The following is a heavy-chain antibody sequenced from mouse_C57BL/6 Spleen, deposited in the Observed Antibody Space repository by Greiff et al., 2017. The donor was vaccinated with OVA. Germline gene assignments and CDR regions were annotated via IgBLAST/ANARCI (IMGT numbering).Heavy chain of an antibody. CDR1: GYTFTDYE. CDR3: TKGNLYFDY. Sequence: QVQLQQSGAELVRPGASVTLSCTASGYTFTDYEMHWVKQTPVHGLEWIGAIDPETGGTAYNQKFKGKAILTADKSSSTAYMELRSLTSEDSAVYYCTKGNLYFDYWGQGTPLTVSS. V-gene: IGHV1-15*01. CDR2: IDPETGGT. D-gene: IGHD2-1*01. J-gene: IGHJ2*01.